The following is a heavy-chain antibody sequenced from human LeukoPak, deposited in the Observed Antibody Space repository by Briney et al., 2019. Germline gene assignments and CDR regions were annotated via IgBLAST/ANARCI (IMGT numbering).Heavy chain of an antibody. V-gene: IGHV3-74*01. CDR1: GFTFSSYW. D-gene: IGHD5-12*01. J-gene: IGHJ4*02. CDR2: INSDGSST. Sequence: PGGSLRLSCAASGFTFSSYWMHWVRQAPGKRLVWVSRINSDGSSTSYADSVKGRFTISRDNSKNTLYLQMNSLRAEDTAVYYCVRDRGGLRYFDYWGQGTLVTVSS. CDR3: VRDRGGLRYFDY.